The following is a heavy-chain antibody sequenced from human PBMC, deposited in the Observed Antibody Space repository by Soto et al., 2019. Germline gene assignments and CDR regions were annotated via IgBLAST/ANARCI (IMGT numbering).Heavy chain of an antibody. CDR2: IYYSGST. V-gene: IGHV4-39*01. CDR1: GGSITSSSYY. Sequence: PSETLSLTCSVSGGSITSSSYYWGWLRQPPGKGLEWIGNIYYSGSTYYNPSLKSRITISVDTSKNQFSLEMSSVTAADTAVYYCTRVRYGRSGYHDPIDYWGQGTLVTVSS. D-gene: IGHD3-22*01. CDR3: TRVRYGRSGYHDPIDY. J-gene: IGHJ4*02.